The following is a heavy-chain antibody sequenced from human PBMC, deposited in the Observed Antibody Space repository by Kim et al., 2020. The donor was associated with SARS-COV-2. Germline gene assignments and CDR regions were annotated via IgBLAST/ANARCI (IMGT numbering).Heavy chain of an antibody. J-gene: IGHJ4*02. CDR2: INHSGST. D-gene: IGHD3-10*01. CDR3: ARKTMVRGSYLGY. CDR1: GGSFSGYY. Sequence: SETLSLTCAVYGGSFSGYYWSWIRQPPGKGLEWIGEINHSGSTNYNPSLKSRVTISVDTSKNQFSLRLSSVTAADTAVYYCARKTMVRGSYLGYWGQGTLVTVSS. V-gene: IGHV4-34*01.